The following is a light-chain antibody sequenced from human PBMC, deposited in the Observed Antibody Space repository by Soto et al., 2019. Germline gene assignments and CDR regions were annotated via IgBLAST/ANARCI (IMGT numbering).Light chain of an antibody. Sequence: QSALTQPPSASGSPGQSVTISCTGTSIDVGGYNYVSWYQHHPGKAPKLMIYGVNKRPSGVADRFSGSKSGNTASLTVSGLQAEEEADYYCSSYAGSNNFVVFGGGTKLTVL. CDR2: GVN. CDR3: SSYAGSNNFVV. CDR1: SIDVGGYNY. J-gene: IGLJ2*01. V-gene: IGLV2-8*01.